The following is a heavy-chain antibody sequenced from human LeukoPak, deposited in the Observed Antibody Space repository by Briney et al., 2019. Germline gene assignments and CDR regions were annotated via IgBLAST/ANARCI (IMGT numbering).Heavy chain of an antibody. CDR3: AKESGGYSYGYWLYYFDY. J-gene: IGHJ4*02. D-gene: IGHD5-18*01. V-gene: IGHV3-33*06. CDR1: GFTFSSYG. Sequence: PGRSLRLSCAASGFTFSSYGMHWVRQAPGKGLEWVAVIWYDGSNKYYADSVKGRFTISRDNSKNTPYLQMNSLRAEDTAVYYCAKESGGYSYGYWLYYFDYWGQGTLVTVSS. CDR2: IWYDGSNK.